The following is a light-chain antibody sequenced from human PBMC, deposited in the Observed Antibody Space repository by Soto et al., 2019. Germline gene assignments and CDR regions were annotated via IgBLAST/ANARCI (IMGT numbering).Light chain of an antibody. CDR2: SNN. CDR3: ASGDDSLNGPL. Sequence: QSVLTQPPSASGTPGQRVTISCSGSISNIGSNTVNWYQQLPGTAPKLIIYSNNQRPSGVPDRFSGSKSGNSASLAISGLQSEDESDYYCASGDDSLNGPLFGTGTKLTVL. J-gene: IGLJ1*01. V-gene: IGLV1-44*01. CDR1: ISNIGSNT.